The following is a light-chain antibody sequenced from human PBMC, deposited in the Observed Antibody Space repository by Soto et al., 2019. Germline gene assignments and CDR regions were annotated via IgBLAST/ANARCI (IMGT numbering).Light chain of an antibody. Sequence: QSALTQPPSASGSPEQSVTMSCTGSSSDVGGYDYVSWYQQHPGKAPQLLIYEVTKRPSGVPDRFSGSKSGNTASLTVSGLQAEDEADYYCSSYAGTSILYVFGGGTKVTVL. V-gene: IGLV2-8*01. CDR2: EVT. CDR1: SSDVGGYDY. J-gene: IGLJ1*01. CDR3: SSYAGTSILYV.